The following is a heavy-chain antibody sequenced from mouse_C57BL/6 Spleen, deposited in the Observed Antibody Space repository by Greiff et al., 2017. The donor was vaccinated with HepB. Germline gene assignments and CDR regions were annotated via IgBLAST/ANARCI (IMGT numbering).Heavy chain of an antibody. Sequence: EVQLQQSGPELVKPGASVKISCKASGYTFTDYYMNWVKQSHGKSLEWIGDINPNNGGTSYNQKFKGKATLTVDKSSSTAYMELRSLTSEDSAVYYCARRWLRRGAHAMDYWGQGTSVTVSS. CDR3: ARRWLRRGAHAMDY. CDR2: INPNNGGT. D-gene: IGHD2-2*01. V-gene: IGHV1-26*01. J-gene: IGHJ4*01. CDR1: GYTFTDYY.